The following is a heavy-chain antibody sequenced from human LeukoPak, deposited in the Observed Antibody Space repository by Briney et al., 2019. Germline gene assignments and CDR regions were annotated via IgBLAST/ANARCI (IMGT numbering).Heavy chain of an antibody. D-gene: IGHD3-10*01. CDR1: GFTFSSYA. CDR2: ISGSGGST. V-gene: IGHV3-23*01. CDR3: ARESGSIRGYFDY. J-gene: IGHJ4*02. Sequence: AGSLRLSSAASGFTFSSYAMSWVRQAPGKGLEWVSAISGSGGSTYYADSVKGRFTISRDNSKNTLYLQMNSLRAEDTAVYYCARESGSIRGYFDYWGQGTLVTVSS.